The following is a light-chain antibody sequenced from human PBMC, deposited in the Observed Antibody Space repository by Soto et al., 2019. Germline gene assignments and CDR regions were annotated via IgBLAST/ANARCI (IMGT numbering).Light chain of an antibody. CDR3: SSYTSSSTYV. V-gene: IGLV2-14*01. J-gene: IGLJ1*01. CDR2: DVS. CDR1: SSDVGSHNY. Sequence: QSALIQPASVSGSPGQSITISCTGTSSDVGSHNYVSWYQQHPGKPPKLMIYDVSNRPSGVSNRFSGSKPGNTASLTISGLQAEDEADYYCSSYTSSSTYVFGTGTKVTVL.